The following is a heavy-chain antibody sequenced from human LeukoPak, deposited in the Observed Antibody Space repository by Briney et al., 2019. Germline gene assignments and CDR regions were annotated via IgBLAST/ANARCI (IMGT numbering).Heavy chain of an antibody. Sequence: SQTLSLTCTVSGGSISSGGYYWSWIRQPPGKGLEWIGYIYHSGSTYYNPSLKSRVTISVDRSKDQFSLKLSSVTAADTAVYYCARDFPYCSSTSCPYGYYYMDVWGKGTTVTVSS. D-gene: IGHD2-2*01. J-gene: IGHJ6*03. CDR2: IYHSGST. V-gene: IGHV4-30-2*01. CDR3: ARDFPYCSSTSCPYGYYYMDV. CDR1: GGSISSGGYY.